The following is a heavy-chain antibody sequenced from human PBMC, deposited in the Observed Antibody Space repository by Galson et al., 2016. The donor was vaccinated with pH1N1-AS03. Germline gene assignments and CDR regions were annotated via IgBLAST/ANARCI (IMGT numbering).Heavy chain of an antibody. CDR2: IIAIFGTP. J-gene: IGHJ3*02. CDR1: GVTFRNFV. CDR3: ARGRGDNDGSGGAAFDI. Sequence: SVKVSCKASGVTFRNFVISWVRQAPGQGLEWVGGIIAIFGTPKHAQKFQGRVTITADESTSTAYMELRSLTSEDTAVYYCARGRGDNDGSGGAAFDIWGQGTTVTVSS. V-gene: IGHV1-69*13. D-gene: IGHD3-10*01.